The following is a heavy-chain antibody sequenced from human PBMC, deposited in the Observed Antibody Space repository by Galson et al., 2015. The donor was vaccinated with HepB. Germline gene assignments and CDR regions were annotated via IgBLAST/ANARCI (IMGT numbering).Heavy chain of an antibody. CDR1: GFTFSKAW. J-gene: IGHJ4*02. CDR2: IKSVSEGGTA. CDR3: TAGPMYDFWSGYYSHYYFDS. D-gene: IGHD3-3*01. V-gene: IGHV3-15*01. Sequence: SLRLSCAASGFTFSKAWMSWVRQTPGKGLEWVGRIKSVSEGGTADYAATVKGRFTISRDESKNTLYLQMNSLKAEDTAIYYCTAGPMYDFWSGYYSHYYFDSWGPGTLVTVSS.